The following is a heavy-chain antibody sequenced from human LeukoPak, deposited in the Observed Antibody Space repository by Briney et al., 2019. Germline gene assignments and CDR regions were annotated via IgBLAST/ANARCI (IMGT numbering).Heavy chain of an antibody. CDR3: ARGPRLRFLEWYLDY. CDR2: INPNSGGT. J-gene: IGHJ4*02. Sequence: ASVTVSYKASGYTFTGYYMHWVRQAPGQGLEWMGWINPNSGGTNYAQKFQGRVTITRDTSISTDYMELSRLRSDEAAVYYCARGPRLRFLEWYLDYWGQGTLVTVSS. CDR1: GYTFTGYY. V-gene: IGHV1-2*02. D-gene: IGHD3-3*01.